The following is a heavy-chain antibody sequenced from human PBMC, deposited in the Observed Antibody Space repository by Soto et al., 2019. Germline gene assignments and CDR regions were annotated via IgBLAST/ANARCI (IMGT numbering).Heavy chain of an antibody. D-gene: IGHD3-10*01. J-gene: IGHJ2*01. Sequence: QVQLVQSGAEVKKPGSSVKVSCKASGGTFSSYTISWVRQAPGQGLEWMGRIIPILGIANYAQQFQARVTITADKSTSTAYMNLLSLRSEDTAVYYCARGSIAASMVRGVLYFDLWGRGTLVTVSS. CDR1: GGTFSSYT. V-gene: IGHV1-69*02. CDR2: IIPILGIA. CDR3: ARGSIAASMVRGVLYFDL.